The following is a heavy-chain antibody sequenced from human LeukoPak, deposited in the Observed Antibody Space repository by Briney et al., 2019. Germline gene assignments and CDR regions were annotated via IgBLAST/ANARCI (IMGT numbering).Heavy chain of an antibody. D-gene: IGHD4-17*01. V-gene: IGHV3-48*03. CDR2: ISSSGSTI. J-gene: IGHJ4*02. CDR3: ARDDYGDLRFDY. Sequence: GGSLRLSCAASGFSFSLYAMNWVRQAPGKGLEWVSYISSSGSTIYYADSVKGRFTISRDNAKNSLYLQMNSLRAEDTAVYYCARDDYGDLRFDYWGQGTLVTVSS. CDR1: GFSFSLYA.